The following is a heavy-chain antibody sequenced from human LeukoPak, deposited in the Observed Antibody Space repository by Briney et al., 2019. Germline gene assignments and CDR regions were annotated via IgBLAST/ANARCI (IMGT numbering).Heavy chain of an antibody. CDR3: ARELRYYGSGSYYY. Sequence: GGSLRLSCAASGFTFSDYYMSWLRQAPGKGLEWVSYISSSSSYTNYADSVKGRFTIARDNAKNSLYLQMNSLRAEDTAVYYCARELRYYGSGSYYYWGQGTLVTGSS. D-gene: IGHD3-10*01. J-gene: IGHJ4*02. V-gene: IGHV3-11*06. CDR2: ISSSSSYT. CDR1: GFTFSDYY.